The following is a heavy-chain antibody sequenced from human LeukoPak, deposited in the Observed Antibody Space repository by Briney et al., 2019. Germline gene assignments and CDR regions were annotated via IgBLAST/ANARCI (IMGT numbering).Heavy chain of an antibody. CDR2: IKQDGSDK. J-gene: IGHJ4*02. V-gene: IGHV3-7*04. CDR3: ARDPYDSSWGLCYFDY. CDR1: GFTFSSYW. D-gene: IGHD3-22*01. Sequence: GRALRLSCAASGFTFSSYWMSWVRQAPGKGLELVANIKQDGSDKYYVDSVKGGFTISTDNAKNSLYLQMNSLRAEDTAVYYCARDPYDSSWGLCYFDYWGQGNLVTVSS.